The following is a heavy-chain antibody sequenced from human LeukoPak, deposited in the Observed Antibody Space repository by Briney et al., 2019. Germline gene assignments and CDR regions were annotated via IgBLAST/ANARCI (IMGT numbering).Heavy chain of an antibody. J-gene: IGHJ4*02. D-gene: IGHD3-10*02. V-gene: IGHV4-4*07. Sequence: PSETLSLTCTVSGGSLSSYYWSWIRQPAGKGLEWIGRIYTSGSTHYNPSLKSRVTMSVDTSKNQVSLRLSSVTAADTAMYCCARGQFACTGIDYWGQGILVTVSS. CDR1: GGSLSSYY. CDR2: IYTSGST. CDR3: ARGQFACTGIDY.